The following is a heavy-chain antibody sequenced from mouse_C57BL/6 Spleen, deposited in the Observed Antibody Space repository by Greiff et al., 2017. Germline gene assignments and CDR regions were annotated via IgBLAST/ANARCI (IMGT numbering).Heavy chain of an antibody. CDR2: IHPNSGST. D-gene: IGHD2-1*01. CDR3: ARDGTKSHYFDY. J-gene: IGHJ2*01. V-gene: IGHV1-64*01. Sequence: QVQLQQPGAELVKPGASVKLSCKASGYTFTSYWMHWVKQRPGQGLEWIGMIHPNSGSTNYNEKFKSKATLTVDKSSSTAYMQLSSLTSEDSAVYYCARDGTKSHYFDYWGQGTTLTVSS. CDR1: GYTFTSYW.